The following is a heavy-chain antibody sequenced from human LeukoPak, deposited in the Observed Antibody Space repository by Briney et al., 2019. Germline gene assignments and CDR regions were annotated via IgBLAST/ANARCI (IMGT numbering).Heavy chain of an antibody. Sequence: SETLSLTCIVSGGSLSGHYWSWIRQPPGKELELIGHIYYSGATYYSPSLKSRVTISLDTSRNQFSLKLTSVTAADTAVYYCARFSSGSDTSSCYLNYWGQGTLVTVS. CDR1: GGSLSGHY. J-gene: IGHJ4*02. CDR3: ARFSSGSDTSSCYLNY. CDR2: IYYSGAT. D-gene: IGHD2-2*01. V-gene: IGHV4-59*11.